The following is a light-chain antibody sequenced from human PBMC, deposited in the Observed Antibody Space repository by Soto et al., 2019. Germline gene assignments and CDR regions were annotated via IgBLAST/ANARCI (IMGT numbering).Light chain of an antibody. CDR1: SSNIGGNY. Sequence: QPVLTQPPSASVTPGQWVTISCSGSSSNIGGNYVYWYQQLPGTAPKVLIYRNDQRPSGVPDRFSGSKSGTSASLAISGLRSEDEADYYCAAWDDSLSGLVVFGGGTKLTVL. V-gene: IGLV1-47*01. J-gene: IGLJ2*01. CDR2: RND. CDR3: AAWDDSLSGLVV.